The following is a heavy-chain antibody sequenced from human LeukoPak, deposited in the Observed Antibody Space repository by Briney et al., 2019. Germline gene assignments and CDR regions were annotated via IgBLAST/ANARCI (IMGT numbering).Heavy chain of an antibody. J-gene: IGHJ4*02. CDR1: GFTFSSYA. V-gene: IGHV3-23*01. D-gene: IGHD4-17*01. CDR3: ARWTTNFHY. CDR2: ISGSGGST. Sequence: GGSLRLSCAASGFTFSSYAMTWVRQAPGKGLEWVSHISGSGGSTYYADSVKGRFTISRDNSENTVYLQMNSLRAEDTAVYYCARWTTNFHYWGQATLVTVSS.